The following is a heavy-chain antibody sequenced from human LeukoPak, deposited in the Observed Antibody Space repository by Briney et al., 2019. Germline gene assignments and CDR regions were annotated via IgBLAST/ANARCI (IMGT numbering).Heavy chain of an antibody. CDR3: ARDQGENYDSSVYYPY. CDR2: ISGSSGST. J-gene: IGHJ4*02. V-gene: IGHV3-11*06. D-gene: IGHD3-22*01. CDR1: GFTFSNYY. Sequence: NPGGSLRLSCAASGFTFSNYYMSWIRQAPGKGLEWVSYISGSSGSTNYADSVMGRFTISRDNGKNSLYLQMNSLRAEDTAVYYCARDQGENYDSSVYYPYWGQGTLVTVSS.